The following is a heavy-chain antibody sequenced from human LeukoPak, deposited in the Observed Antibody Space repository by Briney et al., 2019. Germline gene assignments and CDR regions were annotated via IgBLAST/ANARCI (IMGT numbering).Heavy chain of an antibody. CDR3: AYGYSSYFDY. CDR1: GGSFSGYY. Sequence: SETLSLTCAVYGGSFSGYYWSWIRQPPGKGLEWIGEINHSGSTNYNPSLKSRVTMSVDTSKNQFSLKLSSVTAADTAVYYCAYGYSSYFDYWGQGTLVTVSS. J-gene: IGHJ4*02. V-gene: IGHV4-34*01. D-gene: IGHD2-21*01. CDR2: INHSGST.